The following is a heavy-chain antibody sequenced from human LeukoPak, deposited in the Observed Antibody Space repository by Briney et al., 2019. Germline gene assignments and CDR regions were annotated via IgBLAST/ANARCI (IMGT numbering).Heavy chain of an antibody. Sequence: SETLSLTCTVSGGPISSYYWSWIRQPPGKGLEWIGYIYYSGSTNYNPSLKSRVTISVDTSKNQFSLKLSSVTAADTAVYYCARGLVPTTAIPGGYYGMDVWGQGTTVTVSS. V-gene: IGHV4-59*01. CDR2: IYYSGST. D-gene: IGHD2-2*02. J-gene: IGHJ6*02. CDR1: GGPISSYY. CDR3: ARGLVPTTAIPGGYYGMDV.